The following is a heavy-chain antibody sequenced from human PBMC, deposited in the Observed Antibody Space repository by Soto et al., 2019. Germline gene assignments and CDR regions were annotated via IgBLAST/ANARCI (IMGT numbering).Heavy chain of an antibody. CDR2: TYYRSKWYS. J-gene: IGHJ6*03. CDR3: ARGSWDDVSGHYYMDV. D-gene: IGHD1-1*01. CDR1: GDSVSSNSAA. V-gene: IGHV6-1*01. Sequence: QVQLQQSGPGLVKPSQTLSLTCDISGDSVSSNSAAWNWIRQTPSRGLEWLGRTYYRSKWYSNYAISVKSPVTVNTDTFKTQFSLQLNSVTPEDTAVYYCARGSWDDVSGHYYMDVWGKGTTVTVSS.